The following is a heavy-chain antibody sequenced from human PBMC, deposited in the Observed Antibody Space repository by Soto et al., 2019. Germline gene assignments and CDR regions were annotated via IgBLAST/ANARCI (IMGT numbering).Heavy chain of an antibody. CDR3: AKDWGHGGYYYSYMDV. Sequence: EVQLVESGGGLVQPGRSLRLSCAASGFTFDDYAMHWVRQAPGKGLEWVSGISWNSGSIGYADSVKGRFTISRDNAKNSLYLQMNSLRAEDTALYYCAKDWGHGGYYYSYMDVWGKGTTVTVSS. D-gene: IGHD3-10*01. CDR2: ISWNSGSI. J-gene: IGHJ6*03. CDR1: GFTFDDYA. V-gene: IGHV3-9*01.